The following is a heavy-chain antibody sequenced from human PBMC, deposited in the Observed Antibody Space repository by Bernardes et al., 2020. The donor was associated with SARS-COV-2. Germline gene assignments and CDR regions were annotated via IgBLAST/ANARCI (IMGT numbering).Heavy chain of an antibody. CDR1: GGSLRSSY. Sequence: SETLTLTCNVSGGSLRSSYWSWIRQSAGKGLEWIGRIYTSGSTKYNPSLKSRVTILVDTFKNQFSLRLRSVSAADTAGYYCARGRGYTSGSEGYYYNGRDIRGRVTAFTVSS. J-gene: IGHJ6*04. CDR3: ARGRGYTSGSEGYYYNGRDI. D-gene: IGHD5-18*01. V-gene: IGHV4-4*07. CDR2: IYTSGST.